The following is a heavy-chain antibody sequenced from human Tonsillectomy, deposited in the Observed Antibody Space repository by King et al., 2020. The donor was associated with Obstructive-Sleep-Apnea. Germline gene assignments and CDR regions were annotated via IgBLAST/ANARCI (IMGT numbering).Heavy chain of an antibody. CDR3: AKDRRQWLALDY. CDR1: GFTFDDYA. Sequence: VQLVESGGGLVQPGRSLRLSCAATGFTFDDYAMHWVRQVPGKGLEWVSGINWTSGSIEYADSVKGRFTISRDNAKKSLYLQMNSLRAEDTALYYCAKDRRQWLALDYWGQGTLVTVSS. CDR2: INWTSGSI. J-gene: IGHJ4*02. D-gene: IGHD6-19*01. V-gene: IGHV3-9*01.